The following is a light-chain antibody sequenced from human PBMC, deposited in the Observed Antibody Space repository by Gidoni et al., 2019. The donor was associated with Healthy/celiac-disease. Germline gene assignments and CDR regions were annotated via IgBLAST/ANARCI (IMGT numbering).Light chain of an antibody. V-gene: IGKV3-15*01. CDR2: GAS. CDR3: QQYNNWPRT. Sequence: EIVMTQSPATLSVSPGERATLSCRASQSVSRLLIYGASTRATGIPARFSGSGSGTEFTLTISSLQSEDFAVYYCQQYNNWPRTFGQGTKVEIK. J-gene: IGKJ1*01. CDR1: QSVS.